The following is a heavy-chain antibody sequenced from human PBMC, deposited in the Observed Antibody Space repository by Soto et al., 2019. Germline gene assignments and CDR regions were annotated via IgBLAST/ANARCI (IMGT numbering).Heavy chain of an antibody. CDR1: GFTFSSFE. J-gene: IGHJ4*02. CDR2: IGSSGSTI. V-gene: IGHV3-48*03. D-gene: IGHD6-6*01. CDR3: ARATYSSSYYFDS. Sequence: GGSLRLSCAASGFTFSSFEMNWVRQAPGKGLEWVSKIGSSGSTIWYADSVKGRFTISRDNTKNSLYLQMNSLRGEDTAVYYCARATYSSSYYFDSWGQGTLVTVSS.